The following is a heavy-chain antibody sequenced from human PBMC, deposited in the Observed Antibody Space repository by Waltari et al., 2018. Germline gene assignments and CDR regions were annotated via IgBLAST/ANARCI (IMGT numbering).Heavy chain of an antibody. Sequence: QVQLVESGGGVVQPGKSLTLSCEVSGISVSSYAMHWVRQAPGKGLEWVAVISFDGNNIYFADSVKGRFTINRYNSKNTLSLQINNLTPEDTAIYYCARDGHSYFYGSWSDYWGQGTLVTVSS. J-gene: IGHJ4*02. CDR2: ISFDGNNI. D-gene: IGHD3-10*01. CDR1: GISVSSYA. V-gene: IGHV3-30*01. CDR3: ARDGHSYFYGSWSDY.